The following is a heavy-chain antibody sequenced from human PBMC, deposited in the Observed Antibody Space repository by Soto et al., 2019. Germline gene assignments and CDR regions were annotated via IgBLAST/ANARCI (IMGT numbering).Heavy chain of an antibody. CDR2: INTGNGNT. V-gene: IGHV1-3*04. D-gene: IGHD6-19*01. CDR1: GCTFTSYT. Sequence: ASVKVSCKASGCTFTSYTLHWVRQAPGQRLEWMGWINTGNGNTKYSQKFQGRVTITPDTSKNQLSLQLNSVTPEDTAVYFCARDSSGWHWYFDLWGRGTLVTVSS. J-gene: IGHJ2*01. CDR3: ARDSSGWHWYFDL.